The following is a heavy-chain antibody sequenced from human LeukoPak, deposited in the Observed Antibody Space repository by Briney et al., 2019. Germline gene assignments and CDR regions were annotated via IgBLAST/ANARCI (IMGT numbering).Heavy chain of an antibody. V-gene: IGHV1-2*02. CDR3: ARVGCSSTSCYEYFQH. Sequence: GASVKVSCKASGYTFTGYYMHWVRQAPGQGLEWMGWINPNSGGTNYAQKFQGRVTMTRDTSISTAYVELSRLRSDDTAVYYCARVGCSSTSCYEYFQHWGQGTLVTVSS. CDR2: INPNSGGT. D-gene: IGHD2-2*01. J-gene: IGHJ1*01. CDR1: GYTFTGYY.